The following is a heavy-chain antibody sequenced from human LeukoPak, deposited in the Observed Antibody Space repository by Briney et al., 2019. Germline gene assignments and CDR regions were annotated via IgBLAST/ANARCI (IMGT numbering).Heavy chain of an antibody. D-gene: IGHD1-26*01. Sequence: SGTLSLTCTVSGGSISSYYWSWIRQPPGKGLEWIGYIYYSGSTNYNPSLKSRVTISVDTSKNQFSLKLSSVTAADTAVYYCARSLGGSYAWYFDYWGQGTLVTVSS. CDR3: ARSLGGSYAWYFDY. V-gene: IGHV4-59*08. CDR2: IYYSGST. J-gene: IGHJ4*02. CDR1: GGSISSYY.